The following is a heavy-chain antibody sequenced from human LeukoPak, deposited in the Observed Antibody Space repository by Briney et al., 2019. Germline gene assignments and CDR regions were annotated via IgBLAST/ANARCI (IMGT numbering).Heavy chain of an antibody. CDR3: ARSPIYFYFDY. CDR2: ISNSGGT. Sequence: SQTLSLTCTVSGGSISTGGYYWSWIRQPPGKGLEWIGYISNSGGTYYNPSLKSRVSISVDTSKNQFSLKLSSVTAADTAVYYCARSPIYFYFDYWGQGTLVTVSS. V-gene: IGHV4-30-4*01. J-gene: IGHJ4*02. CDR1: GGSISTGGYY. D-gene: IGHD2/OR15-2a*01.